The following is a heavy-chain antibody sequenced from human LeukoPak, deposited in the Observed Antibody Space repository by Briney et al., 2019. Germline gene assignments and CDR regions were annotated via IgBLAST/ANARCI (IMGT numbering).Heavy chain of an antibody. D-gene: IGHD1-26*01. Sequence: ASVKVSCKASGYTFTSYYLHWVRQAPGQGLEWMGIINPSGGSTSYARNFQGRVTMTRDTSTSTAYMELSSLRSEDTAVYYCARVSNRPASRNYYGDFDYWGQGTLVTVSS. V-gene: IGHV1-46*03. CDR2: INPSGGST. CDR3: ARVSNRPASRNYYGDFDY. CDR1: GYTFTSYY. J-gene: IGHJ4*02.